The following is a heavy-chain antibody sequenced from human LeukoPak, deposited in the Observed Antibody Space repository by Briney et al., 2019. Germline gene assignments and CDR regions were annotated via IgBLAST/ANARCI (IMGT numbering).Heavy chain of an antibody. J-gene: IGHJ4*02. V-gene: IGHV3-23*01. Sequence: GGSLRLSCAASGFTFSSYAMSWVRQAPGKGLEWVSAISGSGGSTYYADSVKGRFTISRDNAKNSLYLQMNSLRAEDTAIYYCAGGYGSYSPDHWGQGTLVTVSS. CDR3: AGGYGSYSPDH. D-gene: IGHD1-26*01. CDR1: GFTFSSYA. CDR2: ISGSGGST.